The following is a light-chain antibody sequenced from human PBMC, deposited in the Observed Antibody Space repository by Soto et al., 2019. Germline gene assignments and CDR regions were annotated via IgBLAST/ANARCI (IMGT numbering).Light chain of an antibody. CDR2: GAS. V-gene: IGKV1-9*01. CDR1: QGISSY. J-gene: IGKJ4*01. CDR3: QQLNSYPLT. Sequence: DIQLTQSPSFLSASVGDRVTIPCRASQGISSYLVWYQQKPGKAPKLLIYGASTLQSGVPSRFSGSGSGTEFTLTISSLQPEDFAIYYCQQLNSYPLTFGGGTKVEIK.